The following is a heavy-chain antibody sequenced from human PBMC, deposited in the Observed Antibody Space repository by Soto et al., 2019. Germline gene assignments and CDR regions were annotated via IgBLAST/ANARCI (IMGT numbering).Heavy chain of an antibody. CDR3: ASGRRRIFGVGGCLDY. CDR1: GFTFSSYA. J-gene: IGHJ4*02. CDR2: ISYDGSNK. V-gene: IGHV3-30-3*01. D-gene: IGHD3-3*01. Sequence: QVQLVESGGGVVQPGRSLRLSCAASGFTFSSYAMHWVRQAPGKGLEWVAVISYDGSNKYYADSVKGRFTISRDNSKNTLDLKRNSLRAEDTAVYYCASGRRRIFGVGGCLDYWGQGTLVTVSS.